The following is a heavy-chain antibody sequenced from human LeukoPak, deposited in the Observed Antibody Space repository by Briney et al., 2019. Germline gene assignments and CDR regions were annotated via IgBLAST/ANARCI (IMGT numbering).Heavy chain of an antibody. CDR1: GFTFGDYA. CDR3: ARYDSSSFDC. J-gene: IGHJ4*02. CDR2: IYSGGST. D-gene: IGHD6-6*01. Sequence: GGSLRLSCTASGFTFGDYALSWFRQAPGKGLEWVSVIYSGGSTYYADSVKGRFTISRDNSKNTLYLQMNSLRAEDTAVYYCARYDSSSFDCWGQGTLVTVSS. V-gene: IGHV3-53*01.